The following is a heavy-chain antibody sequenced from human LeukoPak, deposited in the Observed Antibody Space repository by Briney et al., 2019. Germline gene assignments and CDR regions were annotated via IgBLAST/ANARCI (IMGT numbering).Heavy chain of an antibody. CDR3: ARDQGTSTTAPKRKGRFDP. J-gene: IGHJ5*02. CDR1: GFTFSKHG. D-gene: IGHD1-1*01. CDR2: IWYEGSNK. Sequence: GGSLRLSCAASGFTFSKHGMHWVRQAPGKGLEGVALIWYEGSNKEYAESVKGRFTISRHNSKNTLYLQMNSLRDEDTAVYYCARDQGTSTTAPKRKGRFDPWGQGTLVTVSS. V-gene: IGHV3-33*01.